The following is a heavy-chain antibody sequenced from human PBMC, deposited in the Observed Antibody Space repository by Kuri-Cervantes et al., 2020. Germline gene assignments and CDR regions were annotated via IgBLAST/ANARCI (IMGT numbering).Heavy chain of an antibody. J-gene: IGHJ4*02. D-gene: IGHD3-10*01. V-gene: IGHV4-34*01. CDR2: IYYSGST. Sequence: SETLSLTCAVYGGSFSSYYWSWIRQPPGKGLEWIGSIYYSGSTYYNPSLKSRVTISVDTSKNQFSLKLSSVTAADTAVYYCASGLWANFDFWGQGTPVTVSS. CDR3: ASGLWANFDF. CDR1: GGSFSSYY.